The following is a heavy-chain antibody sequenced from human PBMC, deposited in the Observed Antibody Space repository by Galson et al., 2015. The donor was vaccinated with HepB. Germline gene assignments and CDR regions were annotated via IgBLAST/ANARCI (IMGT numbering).Heavy chain of an antibody. V-gene: IGHV3-33*01. CDR3: ARDRKGSRGSSPSFDY. D-gene: IGHD6-13*01. Sequence: SLRLSCAASGFTFSSYGMHWVRRAPGKGLEWVAVIWYDGSNKYYADSVKGRFTISRDNSKSTLYLQMNSLRAEDTAVYYCARDRKGSRGSSPSFDYWGQGTLVTVSS. J-gene: IGHJ4*02. CDR2: IWYDGSNK. CDR1: GFTFSSYG.